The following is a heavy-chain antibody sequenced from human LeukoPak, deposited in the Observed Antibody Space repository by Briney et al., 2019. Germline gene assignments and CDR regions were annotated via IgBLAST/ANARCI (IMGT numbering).Heavy chain of an antibody. V-gene: IGHV3-15*07. J-gene: IGHJ4*02. CDR2: IKSKTVGGTT. Sequence: GGSLRLSCAASGFTFTNAWMNWVRQAPGKGLEWVGRIKSKTVGGTTEYAAPVKGRFTISRDDSKNTVYLQVNSLKTEDTAVYYCITRYSWGQGTLVTVSS. CDR1: GFTFTNAW. CDR3: ITRYS.